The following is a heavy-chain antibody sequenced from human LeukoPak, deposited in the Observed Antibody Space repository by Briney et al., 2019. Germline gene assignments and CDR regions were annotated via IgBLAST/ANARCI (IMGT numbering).Heavy chain of an antibody. CDR1: GFTFSSYW. CDR2: IKQDGSET. Sequence: GGSLRLSCAASGFTFSSYWMNWVRQAPGKGLEWVANIKQDGSETYYVDAVKGRFTISRDNARNSLSLQMNSLRDEDTAVYFCAGGTGWLIDHWGQGTLVAVSS. D-gene: IGHD6-19*01. J-gene: IGHJ4*02. CDR3: AGGTGWLIDH. V-gene: IGHV3-7*04.